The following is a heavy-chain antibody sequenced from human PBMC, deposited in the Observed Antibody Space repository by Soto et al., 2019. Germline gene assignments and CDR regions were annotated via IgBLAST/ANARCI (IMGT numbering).Heavy chain of an antibody. Sequence: ASGGILRRYGMLGFRPAPGKGLEWVPVIWCGGSNKYYADSVKGRFTISSDNSKNALYLQMNSLRAEDTAVHYCARDRYCSGGSCYPFYYYYGMDVWGQGT. CDR1: GGILRRYG. D-gene: IGHD2-15*01. V-gene: IGHV3-33*01. CDR2: IWCGGSNK. J-gene: IGHJ6*02. CDR3: ARDRYCSGGSCYPFYYYYGMDV.